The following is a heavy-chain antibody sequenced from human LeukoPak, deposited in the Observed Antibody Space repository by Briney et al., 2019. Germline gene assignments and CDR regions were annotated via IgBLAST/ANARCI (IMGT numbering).Heavy chain of an antibody. D-gene: IGHD4-23*01. CDR2: IFPSADT. Sequence: KLGESLKISCKGSGERFTTYWIGWVRQMPGKGLEWMGIIFPSADTRYSPSFQGQVTISADKYINTAYLQWNSLKASDTAMYYCARINDCGGLGQDYWGQGTLVTVSS. J-gene: IGHJ4*02. V-gene: IGHV5-51*01. CDR3: ARINDCGGLGQDY. CDR1: GERFTTYW.